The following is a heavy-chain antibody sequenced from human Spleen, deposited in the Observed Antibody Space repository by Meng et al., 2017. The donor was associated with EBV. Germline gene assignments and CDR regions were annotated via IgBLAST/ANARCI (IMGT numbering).Heavy chain of an antibody. CDR2: INHSGST. D-gene: IGHD3-10*01. CDR1: DGSFSAFY. CDR3: AIGVTLVRGY. V-gene: IGHV4-34*01. J-gene: IGHJ4*02. Sequence: QVELKQWGAGLLKPSETLSLTCAVYDGSFSAFYWNWFRQSPGKGLEWIGEINHSGSTNYNPSLKSRVTMSVDTSKNQFSLKLSSLTAADTAMYYCAIGVTLVRGYWGQGTLVTVSS.